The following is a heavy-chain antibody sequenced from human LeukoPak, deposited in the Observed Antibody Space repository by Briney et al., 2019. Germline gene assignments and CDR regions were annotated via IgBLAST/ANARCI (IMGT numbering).Heavy chain of an antibody. Sequence: SETLSLTCAVSGGSISSSNWWSWVRQPPGKGLEWIGEIYHSGSTNYNPSLKSRVTISVDKSKNQFSLKLSSVTAADTAVYYCARKQLEYYYGMDVWGQGTTVTVSS. V-gene: IGHV4-4*02. D-gene: IGHD6-13*01. CDR1: GGSISSSNW. CDR2: IYHSGST. J-gene: IGHJ6*02. CDR3: ARKQLEYYYGMDV.